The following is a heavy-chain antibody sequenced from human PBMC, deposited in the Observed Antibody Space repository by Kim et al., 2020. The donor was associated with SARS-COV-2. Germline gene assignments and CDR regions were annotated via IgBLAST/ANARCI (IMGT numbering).Heavy chain of an antibody. CDR3: ATYKVHTAMVGFDP. CDR1: GYTFTSYG. J-gene: IGHJ5*02. D-gene: IGHD5-18*01. V-gene: IGHV1-18*01. Sequence: ASVKVSCKASGYTFTSYGISWVRQAPGQGLEWMGWISAYNGNTNYAQKLQGRVTMTTDTSTSTAYMELRSLRSDDTAVYYCATYKVHTAMVGFDPWGQGTLVTVSS. CDR2: ISAYNGNT.